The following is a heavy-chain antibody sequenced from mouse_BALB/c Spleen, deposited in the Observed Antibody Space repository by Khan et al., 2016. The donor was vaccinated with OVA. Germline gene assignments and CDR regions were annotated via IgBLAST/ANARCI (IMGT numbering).Heavy chain of an antibody. Sequence: EVQLVESGGDLVKPGGSLKLSCAASGFTFSSYSMSWVRQTPDKRLEWVATISSGGDYTYYPDNVKGRFTISRDNARNTLYLQMSSLKSEDAATYYCASHVTGSFAYWGQGTLVTVSA. D-gene: IGHD4-1*01. CDR2: ISSGGDYT. CDR3: ASHVTGSFAY. V-gene: IGHV5-6*01. CDR1: GFTFSSYS. J-gene: IGHJ3*01.